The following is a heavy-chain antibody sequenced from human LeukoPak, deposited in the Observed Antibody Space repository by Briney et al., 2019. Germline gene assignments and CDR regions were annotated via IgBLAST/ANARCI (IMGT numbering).Heavy chain of an antibody. D-gene: IGHD3-22*01. J-gene: IGHJ4*02. CDR1: GYTFTGYY. V-gene: IGHV1-2*02. CDR3: ARVGRYDSSGYYSSFDY. CDR2: INPNSGGT. Sequence: GASVKVSCKASGYTFTGYYMHWVRQAPGQGLEWMGWINPNSGGTNYAQKFQGRVTMTRDTSISTAYMELSRLRSDDTAVYYCARVGRYDSSGYYSSFDYWGQGTLVTVSS.